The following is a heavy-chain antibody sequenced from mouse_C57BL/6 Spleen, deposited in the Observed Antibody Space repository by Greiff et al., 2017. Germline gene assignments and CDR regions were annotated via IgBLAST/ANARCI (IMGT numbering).Heavy chain of an antibody. D-gene: IGHD2-4*01. J-gene: IGHJ4*01. V-gene: IGHV6-3*01. Sequence: EVKVEESGGGLVQPGGSMKLSCVASGFTFSNYWMNWVRQSPEKGLEWVAQIRLKSDNYATHYAESVKGRFTISRDDSKSSVYLQMNNLRAEDTGIYYCTYDYDDAPMDYWGQGTSVTVSS. CDR3: TYDYDDAPMDY. CDR2: IRLKSDNYAT. CDR1: GFTFSNYW.